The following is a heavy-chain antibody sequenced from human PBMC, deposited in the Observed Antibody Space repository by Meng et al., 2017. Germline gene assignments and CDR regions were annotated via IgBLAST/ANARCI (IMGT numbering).Heavy chain of an antibody. V-gene: IGHV3-53*01. D-gene: IGHD1-26*01. J-gene: IGHJ4*02. CDR3: ARGGSYYSY. Sequence: EVQVVEAGGGLVQAGGTLRLSCAAGGFTVRSNYMSWVRQAPVKGLKWVSVIYSGGSTYYADSVMGRFTISRDNSKNTLYLQMNSLRAEDRAVYYCARGGSYYSYWGQGTLVTVSS. CDR1: GFTVRSNY. CDR2: IYSGGST.